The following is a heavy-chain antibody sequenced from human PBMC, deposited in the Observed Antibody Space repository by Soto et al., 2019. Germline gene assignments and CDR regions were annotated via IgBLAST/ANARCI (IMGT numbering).Heavy chain of an antibody. CDR1: GYTFTSYG. V-gene: IGHV1-18*01. J-gene: IGHJ4*02. Sequence: QVQLVQSGAEVKKPGASVKVSCKASGYTFTSYGISWVRQSPGQGLEWMGWISAYNGNTNDAQKLQGRVTMTTDPSTSTAYMELRSRRSDDTAVYYCARESQHQLLKERCFDYWGQGTLVTVSS. CDR3: ARESQHQLLKERCFDY. CDR2: ISAYNGNT. D-gene: IGHD2-2*01.